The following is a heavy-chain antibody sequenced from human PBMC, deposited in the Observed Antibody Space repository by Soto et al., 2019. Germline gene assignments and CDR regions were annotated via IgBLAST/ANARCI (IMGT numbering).Heavy chain of an antibody. J-gene: IGHJ6*03. CDR3: ARGAFGYDFWGGYYSPYYYYYLDV. Sequence: ASVKVSCKASGYTFTSYDINWVRQATGQGLEWMGWMNPNSGNTGYAQKFQGRVTMTRNTSISTAYMELSSLRSEDTAVYYCARGAFGYDFWGGYYSPYYYYYLDVWGKGTTVTVS. CDR2: MNPNSGNT. V-gene: IGHV1-8*01. D-gene: IGHD3-3*01. CDR1: GYTFTSYD.